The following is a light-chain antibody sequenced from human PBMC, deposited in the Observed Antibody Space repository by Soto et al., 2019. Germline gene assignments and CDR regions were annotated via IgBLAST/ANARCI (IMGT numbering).Light chain of an antibody. J-gene: IGLJ1*01. CDR1: SRDVANYNL. V-gene: IGLV2-23*02. Sequence: QSALTQPDSVSGSLGQSITISCTGTSRDVANYNLVSWYQQHPGKAPKLVIYEVTKRPSGVSSRFFGSKSGKTASLTISGLQADGEADYHCCPYAGSSTYVFGTGTKLTVL. CDR3: CPYAGSSTYV. CDR2: EVT.